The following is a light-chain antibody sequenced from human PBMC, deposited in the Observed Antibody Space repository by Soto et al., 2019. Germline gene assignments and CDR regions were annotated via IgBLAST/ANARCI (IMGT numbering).Light chain of an antibody. J-gene: IGKJ1*01. CDR2: KAS. V-gene: IGKV1-5*03. Sequence: IPMNQSASPLCASVGDRVAMTCRASQSISTWLAWYQQKPGKAPKLLIYKASSLQSGVPSRFSGSGSGTEFTLTISSLQPDDFATYYCQQYTRTFGQGTKVDIK. CDR1: QSISTW. CDR3: QQYTRT.